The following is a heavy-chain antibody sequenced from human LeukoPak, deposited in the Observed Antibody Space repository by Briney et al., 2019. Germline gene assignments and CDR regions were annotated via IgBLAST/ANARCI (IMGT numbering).Heavy chain of an antibody. CDR1: GFTFSSYG. J-gene: IGHJ4*02. D-gene: IGHD6-19*01. CDR3: ARDRSSGWSFDY. CDR2: IRYDGSNK. V-gene: IGHV3-30*02. Sequence: PGGSLRLSCAASGFTFSSYGMHWVRQAPGKGLEWVAFIRYDGSNKYYADSVKGRFTISRDNSKNTLYLQMNSLRAEDTAVYYCARDRSSGWSFDYWGQGTLVTVSS.